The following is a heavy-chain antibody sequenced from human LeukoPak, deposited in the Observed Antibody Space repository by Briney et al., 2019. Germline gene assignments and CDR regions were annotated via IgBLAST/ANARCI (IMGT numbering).Heavy chain of an antibody. CDR1: GFSFSSYE. D-gene: IGHD5-24*01. V-gene: IGHV3-48*03. J-gene: IGHJ4*02. CDR3: ARDVDGDLDY. Sequence: GGSLRLSCAASGFSFSSYEMNWVRQAPGKGLEWVSYISSGGTTIYYVDAVKGRFTVSRDNAKNSLYLQMNSLRAEDTAVYYCARDVDGDLDYWGQGTLVTVSS. CDR2: ISSGGTTI.